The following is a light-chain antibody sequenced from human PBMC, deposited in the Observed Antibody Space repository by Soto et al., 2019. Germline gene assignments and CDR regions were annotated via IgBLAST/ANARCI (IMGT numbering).Light chain of an antibody. Sequence: EVVMTQSPATLSVSPRERATLSCRARQSISSDLAWYQQKPGQAPRLLIYGASTRASDIPARYSGSGSGTEFTLTSSSRQSEDFAVSNCQQYNNWPPWTFGQGTKVEFK. J-gene: IGKJ1*01. CDR3: QQYNNWPPWT. V-gene: IGKV3-15*01. CDR2: GAS. CDR1: QSISSD.